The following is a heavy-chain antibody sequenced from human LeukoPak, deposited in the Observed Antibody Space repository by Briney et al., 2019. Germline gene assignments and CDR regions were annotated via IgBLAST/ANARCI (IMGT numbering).Heavy chain of an antibody. V-gene: IGHV3-74*01. CDR3: QRVAPQMRFNP. CDR2: INSDGGGA. Sequence: PGGSLRLSCAASGITFGNNWMHWVRQGPGKGLVWISRINSDGGGAIYADSVKGRFTVSRDNAKNTLYLQMNSLRAEDTAVYYCQRVAPQMRFNPGGQEPLDTVPS. CDR1: GITFGNNW. J-gene: IGHJ5*02.